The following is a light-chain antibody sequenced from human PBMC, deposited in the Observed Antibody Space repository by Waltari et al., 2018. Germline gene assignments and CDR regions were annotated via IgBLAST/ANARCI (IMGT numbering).Light chain of an antibody. CDR1: QSVRSSY. CDR2: AAT. Sequence: EIVLTQSPGTLSLSPGDRATLSCRASQSVRSSYLAWYHQKPGQAPRLLIYAATRRATGIPDRFSGSGSGTDFTLTISRLEPEDFAVYYCQQYGSSSWTFGQGTKVEIK. V-gene: IGKV3-20*01. J-gene: IGKJ1*01. CDR3: QQYGSSSWT.